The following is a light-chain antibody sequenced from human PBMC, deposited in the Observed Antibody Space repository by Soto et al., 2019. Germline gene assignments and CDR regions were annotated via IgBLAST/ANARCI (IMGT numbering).Light chain of an antibody. CDR1: QFISSW. J-gene: IGKJ1*01. Sequence: DIQMTQSPSTLSASVGDRVTITCRASQFISSWLAWYQQKPGKVPKLLIFHASNLESGVPLRFSGSGSGTEFTLTISSLQPDDFATYYCQQYNSYPWTFGQGTKVEI. V-gene: IGKV1-5*01. CDR2: HAS. CDR3: QQYNSYPWT.